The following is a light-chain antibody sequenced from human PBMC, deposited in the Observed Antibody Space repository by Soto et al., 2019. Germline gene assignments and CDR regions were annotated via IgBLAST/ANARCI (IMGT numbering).Light chain of an antibody. CDR2: EGS. J-gene: IGLJ2*01. CDR3: CAFSSSSYVI. Sequence: QSVLTQPASVSGSPGQTITISCTGTSTDIGSYDLVSWYQQHPGKVPKLMIYEGSKRPSGVSYRFSASKSGNTASLTISGLQAEDEADYYCCAFSSSSYVIFGGGTHLTVL. CDR1: STDIGSYDL. V-gene: IGLV2-23*01.